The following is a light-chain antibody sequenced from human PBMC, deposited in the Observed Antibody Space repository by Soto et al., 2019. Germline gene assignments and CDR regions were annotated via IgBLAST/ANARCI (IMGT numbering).Light chain of an antibody. CDR2: KAS. CDR1: QSISSW. V-gene: IGKV1-5*03. Sequence: DIQMTQSPSTLSASVGDRVIITCRSSQSISSWLAWYQQKPGKAPKLLIYKASSLESGVPSRFSGSGSGTEFTLTISSLQPEDFATYYCLQHNTYPRTFGQGTKVDIK. J-gene: IGKJ1*01. CDR3: LQHNTYPRT.